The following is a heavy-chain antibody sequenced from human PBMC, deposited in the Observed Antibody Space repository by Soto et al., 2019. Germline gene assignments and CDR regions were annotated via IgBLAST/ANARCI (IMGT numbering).Heavy chain of an antibody. Sequence: SETLSLTCTVSGGSMSRYYWTWIRQPPGKGLEWIGNIHYTGSTNYNPSLKSRVTILLGTSTSQFSLKVSSVTAADSAVYYCARDLTISSTDGPLDPWGHGTLVTVSS. V-gene: IGHV4-59*01. J-gene: IGHJ5*02. CDR2: IHYTGST. CDR3: ARDLTISSTDGPLDP. CDR1: GGSMSRYY. D-gene: IGHD1-1*01.